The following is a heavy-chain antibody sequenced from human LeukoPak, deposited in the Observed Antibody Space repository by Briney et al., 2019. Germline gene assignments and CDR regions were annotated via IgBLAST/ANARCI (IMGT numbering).Heavy chain of an antibody. J-gene: IGHJ4*02. CDR2: ISYDGSNK. D-gene: IGHD5-18*01. CDR3: ATYSYGRFDY. V-gene: IGHV3-30*03. Sequence: GGSLRLSCAASGFTFSSYGMHWVRQAPGKGLEWVAVISYDGSNKYYADSVKGRFTISRDNSKNTLYLQMNSLRAEDTAVYYCATYSYGRFDYWGQGTLVTVSS. CDR1: GFTFSSYG.